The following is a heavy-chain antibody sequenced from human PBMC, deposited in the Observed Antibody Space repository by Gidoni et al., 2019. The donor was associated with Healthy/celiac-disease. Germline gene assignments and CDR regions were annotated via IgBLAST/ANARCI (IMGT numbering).Heavy chain of an antibody. CDR1: GFTFSSYS. CDR3: ARGWFGESNYWYFDL. CDR2: ISSSSSTI. Sequence: EVQLVESGGGLVQPGGSLRLSCAASGFTFSSYSMNWVRQAPGKGLEWVSYISSSSSTIYYADSVKGRFTISRDKAKNSLYLQMNSLRDEDTAVYYCARGWFGESNYWYFDLWGRGTLVTVSS. D-gene: IGHD3-10*01. V-gene: IGHV3-48*02. J-gene: IGHJ2*01.